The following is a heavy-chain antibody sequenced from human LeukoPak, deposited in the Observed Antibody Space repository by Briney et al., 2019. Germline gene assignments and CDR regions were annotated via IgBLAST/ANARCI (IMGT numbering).Heavy chain of an antibody. Sequence: ETVSLTCTVSGGSISSYYWSWIRQPPGKGLEWIGYIYYSGSTNYNPSLKVRVPISVDTSKNQFSLKLSSVTAADTAVYYCASGYYYDSSISFDYWGQGTL. V-gene: IGHV4-59*08. D-gene: IGHD3-22*01. CDR2: IYYSGST. J-gene: IGHJ4*02. CDR3: ASGYYYDSSISFDY. CDR1: GGSISSYY.